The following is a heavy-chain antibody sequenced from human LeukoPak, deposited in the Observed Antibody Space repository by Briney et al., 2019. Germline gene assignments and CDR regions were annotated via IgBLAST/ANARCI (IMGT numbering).Heavy chain of an antibody. CDR3: ARHGASGSYLYYFDY. CDR2: FYYSGST. CDR1: GGSITYYY. Sequence: PSETLSLTCNVSGGSITYYYWSWIRQPPGKGLEWIGYFYYSGSTNYNPSLKSRVTISVDTSKNQFSLKLSSVTAADTAVYFCARHGASGSYLYYFDYWGQGTLVTVSS. J-gene: IGHJ4*02. D-gene: IGHD1-26*01. V-gene: IGHV4-59*08.